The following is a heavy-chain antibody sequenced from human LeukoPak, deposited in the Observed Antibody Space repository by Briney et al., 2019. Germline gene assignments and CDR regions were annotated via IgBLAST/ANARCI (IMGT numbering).Heavy chain of an antibody. CDR2: MNPNSGNT. CDR1: GYTFTSYD. J-gene: IGHJ6*02. D-gene: IGHD3-9*01. V-gene: IGHV1-8*01. Sequence: ASVTVSCKASGYTFTSYDINWVRQATGQGLEWMGWMNPNSGNTGYAQKFQGRVTMTRNTSISTAYMELSSLRSEDTAVYYCARGWLLSNYYYGMDVWGQGTTVTVSS. CDR3: ARGWLLSNYYYGMDV.